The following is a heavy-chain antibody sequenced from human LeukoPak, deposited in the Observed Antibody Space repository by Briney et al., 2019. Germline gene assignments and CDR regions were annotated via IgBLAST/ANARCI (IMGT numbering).Heavy chain of an antibody. CDR2: IIPIFGTA. CDR3: ARDNYAGANWFDP. D-gene: IGHD1-7*01. J-gene: IGHJ5*02. Sequence: SVKVSCKASGGTFSSYAISWVRQAPGQGLEWMGGIIPIFGTANYAQKFQGRVTITTDEPTSTAYMELSSLRSEDTAVYYCARDNYAGANWFDPWGQGTLVTVSS. V-gene: IGHV1-69*05. CDR1: GGTFSSYA.